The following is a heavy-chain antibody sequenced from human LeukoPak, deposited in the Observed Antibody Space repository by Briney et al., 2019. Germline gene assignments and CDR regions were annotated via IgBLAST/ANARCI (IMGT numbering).Heavy chain of an antibody. V-gene: IGHV4-4*07. CDR2: ISTSGST. D-gene: IGHD3-22*01. CDR1: GGSISYYY. Sequence: SETLSLTCTVSGGSISYYYWSWIRQPAGKGLEWIGRISTSGSTNCNPSLKSRVTMSVDTSKNQSSLKLSSVTAADTAVYYCARGDDSSGQGYWGQGALVTVSS. J-gene: IGHJ4*02. CDR3: ARGDDSSGQGY.